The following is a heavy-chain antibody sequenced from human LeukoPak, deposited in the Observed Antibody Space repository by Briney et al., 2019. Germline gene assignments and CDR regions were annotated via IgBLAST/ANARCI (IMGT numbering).Heavy chain of an antibody. Sequence: GGSLRLSCAASGFTFSTYDFHWVRQPTGKGLEWVSAIGTVGDTYYPGSVKGRFTMSRENAKNSLYLQMNSLRAGDTAVYYCARLREAAFDIWGHGTIFTVSS. CDR3: ARLREAAFDI. CDR1: GFTFSTYD. D-gene: IGHD1-26*01. CDR2: IGTVGDT. J-gene: IGHJ3*02. V-gene: IGHV3-13*04.